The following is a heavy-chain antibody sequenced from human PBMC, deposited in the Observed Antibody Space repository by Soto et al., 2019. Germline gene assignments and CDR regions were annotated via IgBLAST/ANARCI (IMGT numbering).Heavy chain of an antibody. V-gene: IGHV5-51*01. CDR1: GYSFTSYW. J-gene: IGHJ4*02. Sequence: GESLKISCKGSGYSFTSYWIGWVRQMPGKGLEWMGIIYPGDSDTRYSPSFQGQVTISADKSISTAYLQWSSLKASDTAMYYCARVLGYCSSTSCYGLGYWGQGTLVTVSS. CDR2: IYPGDSDT. D-gene: IGHD2-2*01. CDR3: ARVLGYCSSTSCYGLGY.